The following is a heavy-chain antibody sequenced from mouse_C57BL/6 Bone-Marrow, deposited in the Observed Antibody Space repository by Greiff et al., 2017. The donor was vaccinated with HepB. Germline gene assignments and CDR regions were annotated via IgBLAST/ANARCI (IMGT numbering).Heavy chain of an antibody. V-gene: IGHV1-7*01. CDR3: ARSEY. J-gene: IGHJ2*01. CDR1: GYTFTSYW. CDR2: INPSSGYT. Sequence: QVQLQQSGAELAKPGASVKLSCKASGYTFTSYWMHWVKQRPGQGLEWIGYINPSSGYTKYNQKFKDKATLTAVKSSSTAYMQLSSLTYEDSAVYYCARSEYWGQGTTLTVSS.